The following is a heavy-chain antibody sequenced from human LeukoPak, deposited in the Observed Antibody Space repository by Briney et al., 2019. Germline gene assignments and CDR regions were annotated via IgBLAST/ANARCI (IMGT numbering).Heavy chain of an antibody. V-gene: IGHV4-59*01. D-gene: IGHD3-10*01. Sequence: SETLSLTCTVSGGSISSYYWSWIRQPPGKGLEWIGYIYYSGRTNYNPSLKSRVTISVDTSKNQFSLKLSSVTAADTAVYYCAGYGSGSYYYYYGMDVWGQGTTVTVSS. CDR3: AGYGSGSYYYYYGMDV. J-gene: IGHJ6*02. CDR1: GGSISSYY. CDR2: IYYSGRT.